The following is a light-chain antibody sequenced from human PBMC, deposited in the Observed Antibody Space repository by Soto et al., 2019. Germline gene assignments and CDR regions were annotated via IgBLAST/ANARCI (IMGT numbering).Light chain of an antibody. CDR2: DAS. CDR3: QHRSNWPLT. Sequence: EIVLTQSPAPLSLSPGERATLSCRASQSISSYLGWYQQKPGQAPRLLIYDASNRATGIPARFSGSGSGTAFTLTISSLEPEDFAVYYCQHRSNWPLTCVGWTKVEIE. J-gene: IGKJ4*01. CDR1: QSISSY. V-gene: IGKV3-11*01.